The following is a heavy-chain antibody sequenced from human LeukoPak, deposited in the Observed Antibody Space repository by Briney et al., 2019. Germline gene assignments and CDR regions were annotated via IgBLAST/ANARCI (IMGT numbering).Heavy chain of an antibody. V-gene: IGHV3-74*01. Sequence: VGSLRLSCAASGFTFSSYWMHWVRQAPGKGLVWVSRTNSDGRSTSYADSVKGRFTISRDNAKNTLYLQMNSLRAEDTAVYYCARETFDYGDYYFDYCGQGTLVTVSS. J-gene: IGHJ4*02. CDR2: TNSDGRST. CDR3: ARETFDYGDYYFDY. CDR1: GFTFSSYW. D-gene: IGHD4-17*01.